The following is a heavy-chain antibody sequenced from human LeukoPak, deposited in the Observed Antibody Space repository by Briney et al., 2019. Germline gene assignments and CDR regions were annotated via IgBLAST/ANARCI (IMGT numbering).Heavy chain of an antibody. D-gene: IGHD5/OR15-5a*01. V-gene: IGHV3-23*01. CDR1: GFTFSSSA. CDR2: ISGSGGST. CDR3: AKRGYIVSGAFDI. J-gene: IGHJ3*02. Sequence: GGSLRLSCAASGFTFSSSAMSWARQPPGKGLEWVSAISGSGGSTYYADSVKGRFTISRDNSKNTLYLQMNSLRAEDTAVYYCAKRGYIVSGAFDIWGQGTMVTVSS.